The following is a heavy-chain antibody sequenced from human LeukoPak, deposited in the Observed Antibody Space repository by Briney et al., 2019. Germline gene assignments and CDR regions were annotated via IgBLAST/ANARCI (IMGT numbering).Heavy chain of an antibody. J-gene: IGHJ6*02. V-gene: IGHV1-69*04. CDR3: ARGRSSTSHGGYYYYGMDV. CDR2: IIPILGIA. D-gene: IGHD2-2*01. CDR1: GGTISSYA. Sequence: ASVKVSCKASGGTISSYAISWVRQAPGQGLEWMGRIIPILGIANYAQKFQGRVTITADKSTSTAYMELSSLRSEDTAVYYCARGRSSTSHGGYYYYGMDVWGQGTTVTVSS.